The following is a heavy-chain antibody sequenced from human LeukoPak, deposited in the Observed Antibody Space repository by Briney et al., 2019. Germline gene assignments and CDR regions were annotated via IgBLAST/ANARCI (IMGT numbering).Heavy chain of an antibody. D-gene: IGHD2-21*02. Sequence: GGSLRLSCAASGFTFSRYCMHWVRQAPGEGLEWVSRMNNDGNSRSYADSVRGRFTISRDHAKNTLYLQMNSLRGDDTAVYYCARSDPAQVNHGDFAYFDYWGQGILVTVSS. J-gene: IGHJ4*02. CDR1: GFTFSRYC. CDR3: ARSDPAQVNHGDFAYFDY. V-gene: IGHV3-74*01. CDR2: MNNDGNSR.